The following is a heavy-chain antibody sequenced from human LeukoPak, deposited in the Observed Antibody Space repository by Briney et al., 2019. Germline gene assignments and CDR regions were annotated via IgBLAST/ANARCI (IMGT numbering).Heavy chain of an antibody. D-gene: IGHD6-6*01. CDR1: GGSFSGYY. J-gene: IGHJ4*02. CDR2: INHSGST. Sequence: PSETPSLTCAVYGGSFSGYYWSWIRQPPGKGLEWIGEINHSGSTNYNPSLKSRVTISVDTSKNQFSLKLSSVTAADTAVYYCARGPLRIAARPPDYWGQGTLVTVSS. V-gene: IGHV4-34*01. CDR3: ARGPLRIAARPPDY.